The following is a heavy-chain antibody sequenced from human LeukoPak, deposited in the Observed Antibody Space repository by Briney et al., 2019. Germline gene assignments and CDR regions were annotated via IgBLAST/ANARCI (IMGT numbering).Heavy chain of an antibody. V-gene: IGHV4-34*01. CDR2: INHSGST. CDR1: GGSFSDYY. J-gene: IGHJ4*02. CDR3: ARLRRYSSSWYGGYYFDY. Sequence: SETLSLTCVVYGGSFSDYYWSWIRQPPGKGLEWIGEINHSGSTNYNPSLKSRVTISVDTSKNQFSLKLSSVTAADTAVYYCARLRRYSSSWYGGYYFDYWGQGTLVTVSS. D-gene: IGHD6-13*01.